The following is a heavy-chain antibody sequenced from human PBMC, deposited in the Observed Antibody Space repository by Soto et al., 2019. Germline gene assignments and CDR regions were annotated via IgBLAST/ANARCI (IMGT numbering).Heavy chain of an antibody. CDR1: GGSISSGGYY. D-gene: IGHD3-9*01. CDR2: IYYSGST. V-gene: IGHV4-31*03. Sequence: SETLSLTCTVSGGSISSGGYYWSWIRQHPGKGLEWIGYIYYSGSTYYNPSLKSRVTKSVDTSKNQFSLKLGSVTAADTAVYYCARDNLIASAQNVLRYKNYYYYGMDVWGQGTTVTVSS. CDR3: ARDNLIASAQNVLRYKNYYYYGMDV. J-gene: IGHJ6*02.